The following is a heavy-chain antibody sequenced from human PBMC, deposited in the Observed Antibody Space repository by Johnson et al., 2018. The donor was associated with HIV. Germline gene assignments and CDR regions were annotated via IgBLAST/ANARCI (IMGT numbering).Heavy chain of an antibody. CDR1: GFTFSSYA. CDR3: SREMATICPQNFCDAFDI. J-gene: IGHJ3*02. D-gene: IGHD5-24*01. V-gene: IGHV3-30*04. Sequence: QVQLVESGGGVVQPGRSLRLSCAASGFTFSSYAMHWVRQAQGKGLEWVAVISYDGSNKDYADSVKGRFTISRDNSKNTLYLQMNSLRAEYTAVYFCSREMATICPQNFCDAFDIWCQGTKVTVTS. CDR2: ISYDGSNK.